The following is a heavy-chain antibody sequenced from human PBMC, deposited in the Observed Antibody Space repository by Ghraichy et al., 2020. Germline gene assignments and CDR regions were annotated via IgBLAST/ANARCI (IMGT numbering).Heavy chain of an antibody. CDR1: GFTFSSYS. Sequence: GGSLRLSCAASGFTFSSYSMNWVRQAPGKGLEWVSYISSSSSTIYYADSVKGRFTISRDNAKNSLYLQMNSLRDEDTAVYYCARGKRFTEDIVLMVYGGAPDYWGQGTLVTVSS. J-gene: IGHJ4*02. D-gene: IGHD2-8*01. CDR3: ARGKRFTEDIVLMVYGGAPDY. CDR2: ISSSSSTI. V-gene: IGHV3-48*02.